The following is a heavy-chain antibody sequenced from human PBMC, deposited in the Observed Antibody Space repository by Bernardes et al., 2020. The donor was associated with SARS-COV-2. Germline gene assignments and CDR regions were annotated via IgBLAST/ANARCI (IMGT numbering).Heavy chain of an antibody. CDR1: GGSISSGNNI. Sequence: SETLSLTCAVSGGSISSGNNIWSWIRQHPGKGLEWIGHIYYSGTTYYNPSLKSRVTISVDTSKNQFSLKLNSVTAADTAVYYCARGDGSGYYSGSYYFDYWGPGTLVTVSS. CDR2: IYYSGTT. CDR3: ARGDGSGYYSGSYYFDY. D-gene: IGHD3-22*01. J-gene: IGHJ4*02. V-gene: IGHV4-31*11.